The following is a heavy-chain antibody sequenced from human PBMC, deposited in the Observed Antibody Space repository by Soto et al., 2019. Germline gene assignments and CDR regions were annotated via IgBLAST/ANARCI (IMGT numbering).Heavy chain of an antibody. J-gene: IGHJ4*02. Sequence: GESLKISCAASGLTVNTNYMTWVRQAPGKGLEWVSYIYTGDGSYYADSVKGRFTVSVDKSKNTVYLQMNDLRAEDTAVYYCARGTIYLDYWGQGTLVTVSS. CDR3: ARGTIYLDY. V-gene: IGHV3-53*01. CDR2: IYTGDGS. D-gene: IGHD2-21*01. CDR1: GLTVNTNY.